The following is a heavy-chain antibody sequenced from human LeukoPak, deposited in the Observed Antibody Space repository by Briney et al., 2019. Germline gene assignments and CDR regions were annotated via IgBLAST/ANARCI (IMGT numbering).Heavy chain of an antibody. J-gene: IGHJ5*02. D-gene: IGHD3-10*01. V-gene: IGHV1-46*01. Sequence: ASVTVSCTASGYTFTSYYMHWVRQAPGQGLEWMGIINPSGGSTSYAQKFQGRVTMTRDTSTSTVYMELSSLRPEDTAVYYCARDRYYGSGSPNWFDPWGQGTLVTVSS. CDR1: GYTFTSYY. CDR2: INPSGGST. CDR3: ARDRYYGSGSPNWFDP.